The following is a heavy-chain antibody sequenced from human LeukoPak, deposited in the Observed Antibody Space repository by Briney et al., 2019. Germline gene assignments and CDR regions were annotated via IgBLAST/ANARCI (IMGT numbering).Heavy chain of an antibody. D-gene: IGHD3-22*01. CDR1: GFTFSSYG. V-gene: IGHV3-33*01. Sequence: GGSLRLSCAASGFTFSSYGMHWVRQAPGKGLEWVAVIWYDGSNKYYADSVKGRFTISRDNSKNTLCLQMNSLRAEGTAVYYCARVFIPYDSSGYNWFDPWGQGTLVTVSS. J-gene: IGHJ5*02. CDR2: IWYDGSNK. CDR3: ARVFIPYDSSGYNWFDP.